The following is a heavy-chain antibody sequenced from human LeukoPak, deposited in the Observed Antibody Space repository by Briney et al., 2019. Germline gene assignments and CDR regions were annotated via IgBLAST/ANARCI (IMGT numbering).Heavy chain of an antibody. J-gene: IGHJ1*01. CDR3: ARDHFDSSGYYYLLGYFEH. CDR1: VYTFTNYY. CDR2: IKPSGGGT. D-gene: IGHD3-22*01. Sequence: ASVTVSCKASVYTFTNYYVHWVRPAPGQGLEWMGIIKPSGGGTSYALKFQGRVTMTRDTSTSTAYMELSSLRSEDTAMYYCARDHFDSSGYYYLLGYFEHWGQGTLVTVSS. V-gene: IGHV1-46*01.